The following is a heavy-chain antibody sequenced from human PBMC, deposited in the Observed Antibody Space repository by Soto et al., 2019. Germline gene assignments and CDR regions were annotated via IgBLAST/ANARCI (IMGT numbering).Heavy chain of an antibody. J-gene: IGHJ5*02. CDR3: ARDTPGEGAAMFDL. CDR1: GYTFSNYG. V-gene: IGHV1-18*01. Sequence: ASVKVSCKASGYTFSNYGISWVLQAPGQGLEWMGWISAYNGNIKFAQKVQGRVTMTTDTFTSTAYMELRSLRSDDTAVYYCARDTPGEGAAMFDLWGQGTLVTVSS. CDR2: ISAYNGNI. D-gene: IGHD3-10*01.